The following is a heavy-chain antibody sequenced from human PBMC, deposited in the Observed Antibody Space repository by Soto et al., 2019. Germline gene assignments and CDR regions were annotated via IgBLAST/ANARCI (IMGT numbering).Heavy chain of an antibody. V-gene: IGHV4-39*01. CDR3: ARHEQQWLNLFDY. Sequence: SETLSLTCTVSGGSISSSSYYWGWIRQPPGKGLEWIGSIYYSGSTYYNPSLKSRVTISVDTSKNQFSLKLSSVTAADTAVYYCARHEQQWLNLFDYWGQGTLVTVSS. J-gene: IGHJ4*02. D-gene: IGHD6-19*01. CDR1: GGSISSSSYY. CDR2: IYYSGST.